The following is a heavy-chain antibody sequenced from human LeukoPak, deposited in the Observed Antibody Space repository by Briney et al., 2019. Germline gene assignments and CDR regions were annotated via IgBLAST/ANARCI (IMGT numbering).Heavy chain of an antibody. D-gene: IGHD2-2*01. CDR3: ARRRSSTAAAFDY. J-gene: IGHJ4*02. CDR2: INPNSGGT. CDR1: GYTFTGYY. Sequence: ASVKVSCKASGYTFTGYYMHWVGQAPGQGLEWMGWINPNSGGTNYAQKFQGWVTMTRDTSISTAYMELSSLRSEDTAVYYCARRRSSTAAAFDYWGQGTLVIVPS. V-gene: IGHV1-2*04.